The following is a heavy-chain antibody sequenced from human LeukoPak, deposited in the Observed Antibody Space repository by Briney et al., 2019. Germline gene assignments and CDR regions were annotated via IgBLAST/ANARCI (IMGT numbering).Heavy chain of an antibody. V-gene: IGHV3-11*04. CDR1: GFIFSDYY. J-gene: IGHJ4*02. D-gene: IGHD6-19*01. Sequence: GGSLRLSCAASGFIFSDYYMSWIRQAPGKGLEWVSYISSSGSNIYSADSVKGRFTISRDNAKNSLYLQMNSLRAEDTAVYYCARGIDTSGWYDFDYWGQGTLVTVSS. CDR3: ARGIDTSGWYDFDY. CDR2: ISSSGSNI.